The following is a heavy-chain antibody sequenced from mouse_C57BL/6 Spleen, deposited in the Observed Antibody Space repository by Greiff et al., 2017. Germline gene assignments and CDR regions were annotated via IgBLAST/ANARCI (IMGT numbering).Heavy chain of an antibody. Sequence: VQLQQSGPELVKPGASVKISCKASGYTFTDYYMNWVKQSHGKSLEWIGDINPNNGGTSYNQKFKGKATLTVDKSSSTAYMELRSLTSEDSAVYYCATGSSYSYAMDYWGQGTSVTVSS. CDR2: INPNNGGT. D-gene: IGHD1-1*01. CDR3: ATGSSYSYAMDY. V-gene: IGHV1-26*01. J-gene: IGHJ4*01. CDR1: GYTFTDYY.